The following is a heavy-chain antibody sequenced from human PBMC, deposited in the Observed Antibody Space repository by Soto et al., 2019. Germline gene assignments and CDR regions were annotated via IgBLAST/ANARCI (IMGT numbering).Heavy chain of an antibody. V-gene: IGHV4-59*01. CDR2: IYDSGSP. J-gene: IGHJ4*02. Sequence: LSLTCTISGGSISVYYWSWIRQPPGQALEWIGYIYDSGSPYYNPSLRSRVIISADTSKNQISLKLTSATAADTAVYYCARGVGSSPPRYWGRGTLVTVSS. CDR1: GGSISVYY. D-gene: IGHD1-26*01. CDR3: ARGVGSSPPRY.